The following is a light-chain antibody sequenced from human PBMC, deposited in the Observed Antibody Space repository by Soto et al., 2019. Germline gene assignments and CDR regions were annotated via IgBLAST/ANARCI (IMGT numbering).Light chain of an antibody. CDR3: GTWDSSLSAGV. V-gene: IGLV1-51*02. CDR1: SSNIGNNY. Sequence: QSVLTQPPSVSAAPGQKVTISCSGSSSNIGNNYVSWYQQLPGTAPKLFIYENNKRPSGIPDRFSGSKSGTSATLGITGLQAGEEADYYCGTWDSSLSAGVFGGGTKVTVL. CDR2: ENN. J-gene: IGLJ3*02.